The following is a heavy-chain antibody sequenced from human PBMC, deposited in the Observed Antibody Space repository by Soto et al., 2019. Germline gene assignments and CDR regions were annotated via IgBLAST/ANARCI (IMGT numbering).Heavy chain of an antibody. CDR2: IYYSGST. Sequence: SETLSLTCTVSGGSISSYYWSWIRQPPGKGLEWIGYIYYSGSTNYNPSLKSRVTISVDTSKNQFSLKLSSVTAADTAVYYCARDLGDFGWFDPWGQGTLVTVSS. CDR1: GGSISSYY. D-gene: IGHD3-16*01. CDR3: ARDLGDFGWFDP. J-gene: IGHJ5*02. V-gene: IGHV4-59*01.